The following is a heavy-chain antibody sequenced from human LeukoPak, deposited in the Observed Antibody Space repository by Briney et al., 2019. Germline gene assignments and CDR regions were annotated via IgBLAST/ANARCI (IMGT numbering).Heavy chain of an antibody. CDR1: GFTFSSYS. V-gene: IGHV3-48*01. Sequence: GGSLRLSCAASGFTFSSYSMNWVRQAPGKGLEWVSYISSSSSTIYYADSVKGRFTISRDNSKNTLYLQMNSLRAEDTAVYYCAKDPGQKESNPWGFDYWGQGTLVTVSS. J-gene: IGHJ4*02. CDR3: AKDPGQKESNPWGFDY. D-gene: IGHD3-16*01. CDR2: ISSSSSTI.